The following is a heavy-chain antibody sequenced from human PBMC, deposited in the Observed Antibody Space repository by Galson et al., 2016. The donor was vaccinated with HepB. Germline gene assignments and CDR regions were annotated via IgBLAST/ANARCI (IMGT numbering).Heavy chain of an antibody. V-gene: IGHV3-30*07. CDR2: ISYDGGIQ. CDR3: AGSGYENAFDY. D-gene: IGHD3-3*01. CDR1: GFSFSHYA. Sequence: SLRLSCAASGFSFSHYAMHWVRQAPGKGLQWVAFISYDGGIQHHADSVKGRFTISRDNSRNTLYLQMDALRAEDTAVFFCAGSGYENAFDYWGRGTMVTISS. J-gene: IGHJ3*01.